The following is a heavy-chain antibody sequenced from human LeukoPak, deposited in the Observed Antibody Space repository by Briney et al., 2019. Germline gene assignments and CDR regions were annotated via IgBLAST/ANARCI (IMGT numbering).Heavy chain of an antibody. J-gene: IGHJ4*02. CDR2: INTNTGNP. D-gene: IGHD3-3*01. CDR3: ARVGPAGLEWLEPLLIDY. V-gene: IGHV7-4-1*02. CDR1: GYTFTGYY. Sequence: ASVKVSCKASGYTFTGYYMHWVRQAPGQGLEWMGWINTNTGNPTYAQGFTGRFVFSLDTSVSTAYLQISSLKAEDTAVYYCARVGPAGLEWLEPLLIDYWGQGTLVTVSS.